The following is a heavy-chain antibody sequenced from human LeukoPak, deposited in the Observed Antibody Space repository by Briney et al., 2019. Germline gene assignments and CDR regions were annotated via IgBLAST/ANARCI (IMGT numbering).Heavy chain of an antibody. J-gene: IGHJ6*02. Sequence: GGSLRLSCAASGFTVSSNYMSWLRQAPGKGLEWVSVIYSGGSTYYADSVKGRFTISRDNSKNTLYLQMNSLRAEDTAVYYCAREKNYYYGMDVWGQGTTVTVSS. CDR3: AREKNYYYGMDV. CDR2: IYSGGST. CDR1: GFTVSSNY. V-gene: IGHV3-53*01.